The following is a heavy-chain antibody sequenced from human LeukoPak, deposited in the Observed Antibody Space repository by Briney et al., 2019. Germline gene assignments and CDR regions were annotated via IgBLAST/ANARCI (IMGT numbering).Heavy chain of an antibody. J-gene: IGHJ4*02. CDR1: GGSFSGYY. V-gene: IGHV4-34*01. CDR3: ARGRVKWLLNY. Sequence: PSETLSLTCAVYGGSFSGYYWSWIRQPPGKGLEWIGEINHSGSTNYNPSLKSRVTISVDTSKNQFSLKLSSATAADTAVYYCARGRVKWLLNYWGQGTLVTVSS. CDR2: INHSGST. D-gene: IGHD3-22*01.